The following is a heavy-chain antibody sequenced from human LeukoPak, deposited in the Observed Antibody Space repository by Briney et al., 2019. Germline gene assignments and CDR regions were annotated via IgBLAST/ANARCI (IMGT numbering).Heavy chain of an antibody. CDR1: GGSISSSNW. D-gene: IGHD2-2*01. CDR3: TRDRSHCSDTSCYNWFDP. CDR2: IYHSGST. J-gene: IGHJ5*02. V-gene: IGHV4-4*02. Sequence: PSETLSLTCTVSGGSISSSNWWNWVRQPPGKGLEWIGEIYHSGSTNYNPSLKRRVTISVDKSNNQFSLKMASVTAADTAVYYCTRDRSHCSDTSCYNWFDPWGQGTLVTVSS.